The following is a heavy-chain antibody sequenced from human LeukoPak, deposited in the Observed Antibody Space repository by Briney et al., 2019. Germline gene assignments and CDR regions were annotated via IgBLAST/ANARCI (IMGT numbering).Heavy chain of an antibody. V-gene: IGHV4-38-2*02. CDR2: IYHSGST. Sequence: SETLSLTCTVSGGSISSYYWSWIRQPPGKGLEWIGSIYHSGSTYYNPSLKSRVTISVDTSKNQFSLKLSSVTAADTAVYYCARDALSNYGGNSEAFDIWGQGTMVTVSS. D-gene: IGHD4-23*01. CDR1: GGSISSYY. CDR3: ARDALSNYGGNSEAFDI. J-gene: IGHJ3*02.